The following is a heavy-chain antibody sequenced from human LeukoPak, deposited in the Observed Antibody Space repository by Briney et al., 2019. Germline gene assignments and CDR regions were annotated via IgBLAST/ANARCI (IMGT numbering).Heavy chain of an antibody. CDR1: GFTFSNYW. D-gene: IGHD3-22*01. J-gene: IGHJ4*02. Sequence: GGSLRLSCVASGFTFSNYWMTWVRQAPGKGLEWVSVIYSGGSTYYADSVKGRFTISRDNSKNTLYLQMNSLRAEDTAVYYCARELPYYDSSGYYYYDYWGQGTLVTVSS. CDR2: IYSGGST. V-gene: IGHV3-53*01. CDR3: ARELPYYDSSGYYYYDY.